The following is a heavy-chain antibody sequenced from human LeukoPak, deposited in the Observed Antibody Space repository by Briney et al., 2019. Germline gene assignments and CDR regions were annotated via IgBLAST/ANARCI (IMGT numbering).Heavy chain of an antibody. D-gene: IGHD2-15*01. J-gene: IGHJ4*02. V-gene: IGHV3-30*18. CDR2: ISYDGSNK. CDR1: GFTFSSYG. CDR3: AKGICSGGSCYLLDY. Sequence: PGRSLRLSCAASGFTFSSYGMHWVRQAPGKGLERVAVISYDGSNKYHADSVKGRFTISRDNSKNTLYLQMNSLRAEDTAVYYCAKGICSGGSCYLLDYWGQGTLVTVSS.